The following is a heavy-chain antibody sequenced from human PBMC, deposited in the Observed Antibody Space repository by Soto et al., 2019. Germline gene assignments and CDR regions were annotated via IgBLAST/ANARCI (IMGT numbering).Heavy chain of an antibody. CDR3: ERLTSYDNSGYYCY. V-gene: IGHV3-21*01. J-gene: IGHJ4*02. CDR2: ISSSSSYI. Sequence: EVQLVESGGGLVKPGGSLSLSCAASGFTFSSYSMNWVRQAPGKGLEWVSSISSSSSYIYYADSVKGRFTKARDNAKNALYLQMNSLRAEVTAVYYCERLTSYDNSGYYCYWGQGTLVSFSS. CDR1: GFTFSSYS. D-gene: IGHD3-22*01.